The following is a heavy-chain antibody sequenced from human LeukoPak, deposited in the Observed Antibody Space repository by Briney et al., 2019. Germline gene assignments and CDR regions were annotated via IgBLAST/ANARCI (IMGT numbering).Heavy chain of an antibody. CDR3: ARAAYDSSGPLYFQH. J-gene: IGHJ1*01. Sequence: GRSLRLSCAASGFTVSSNYMSWVRQAPGKGLEWVSVIYSGGSTYYADSVKGRFTISRDNSKNTLYLQMNSLRAEDTAVYYCARAAYDSSGPLYFQHWGQGTLVTVSS. D-gene: IGHD3-22*01. CDR1: GFTVSSNY. CDR2: IYSGGST. V-gene: IGHV3-66*01.